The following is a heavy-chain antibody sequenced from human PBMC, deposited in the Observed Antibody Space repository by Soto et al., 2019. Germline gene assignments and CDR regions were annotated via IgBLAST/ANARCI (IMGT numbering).Heavy chain of an antibody. CDR1: GFTFSRYS. CDR2: ITSSSTI. V-gene: IGHV3-48*02. J-gene: IGHJ5*02. D-gene: IGHD2-8*01. Sequence: PGGSLRLSCAASGFTFSRYSMNWVRQAPGKGLEWISYITSSSTIYYADSVKGRFTISRDNAKNSLYLQMNSLRDEDTAMYYCARDNGMAGSFDPWGQGTLVTVSS. CDR3: ARDNGMAGSFDP.